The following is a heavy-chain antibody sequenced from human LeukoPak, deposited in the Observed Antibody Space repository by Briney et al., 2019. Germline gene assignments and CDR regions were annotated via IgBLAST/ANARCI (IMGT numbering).Heavy chain of an antibody. CDR2: IYSGGST. Sequence: GGSLRLSCAASGFTVSSNYMSWVRQAPGKGLEWVSVIYSGGSTYYADSVKGRFTTSRDNSKNTLYLQMNSLRAEDTAVYYCAREPGTDYYDSSGYYILTWGQGTLVTVSS. CDR3: AREPGTDYYDSSGYYILT. CDR1: GFTVSSNY. J-gene: IGHJ5*02. V-gene: IGHV3-66*01. D-gene: IGHD3-22*01.